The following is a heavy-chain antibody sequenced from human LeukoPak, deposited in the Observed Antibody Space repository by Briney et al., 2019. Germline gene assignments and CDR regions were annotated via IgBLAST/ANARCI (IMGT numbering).Heavy chain of an antibody. V-gene: IGHV6-1*01. J-gene: IGHJ4*02. CDR3: ARDGHAPQSPYYFGY. Sequence: SQTLSLTCAISGDSLSSNSAAWNRIRQSPSRGLEWLGRAYYRSKWYKDYAESVKSRVTFNTDTSKNQFSLQLNSVTPEDTAVYYCARDGHAPQSPYYFGYWGQGTLVTVSS. CDR2: AYYRSKWYK. CDR1: GDSLSSNSAA.